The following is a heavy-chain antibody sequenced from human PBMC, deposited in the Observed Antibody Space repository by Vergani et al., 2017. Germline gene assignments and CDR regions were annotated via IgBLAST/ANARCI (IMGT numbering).Heavy chain of an antibody. CDR2: IIPIFRTS. CDR3: ARDPTNSGYDFEGELGGPQDYNYYYMDV. J-gene: IGHJ6*03. CDR1: GDTFSSFA. V-gene: IGHV1-69*01. D-gene: IGHD5-12*01. Sequence: QVQLVQSGAELKRPGSSVKVSCKASGDTFSSFAFSWVRQAPGQGLEWIGGIIPIFRTSNYAQKFQGRVTLTADESTSTAYMELSSLTSEDTAVYFCARDPTNSGYDFEGELGGPQDYNYYYMDVWGKGTTVTVSS.